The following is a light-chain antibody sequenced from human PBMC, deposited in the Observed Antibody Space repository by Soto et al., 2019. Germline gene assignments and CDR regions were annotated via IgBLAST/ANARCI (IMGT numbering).Light chain of an antibody. V-gene: IGKV3-15*01. CDR1: QTVNTF. CDR3: QQYSNWPET. Sequence: ETVMTQSPATLSVSPGERATLSCRASQTVNTFLAWYQQKPGQAPRLLIYGASTRASGVPARFSGSGSGTEFTLTISSXQFEDFAVYYCQQYSNWPETFGQGTKVDTK. J-gene: IGKJ1*01. CDR2: GAS.